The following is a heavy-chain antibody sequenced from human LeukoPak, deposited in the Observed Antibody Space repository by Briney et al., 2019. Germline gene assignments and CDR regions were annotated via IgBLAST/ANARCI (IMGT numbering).Heavy chain of an antibody. D-gene: IGHD2-2*01. CDR1: GFTFSSYS. J-gene: IGHJ4*02. Sequence: PGGSLRLSCAASGFTFSSYSMNWVRQAPGKGLEWVSSISSSSSYIYYADSVKGRFTISRDNAKNSLYLQMNSLRAEDTAVYYCARADYCSSTSCYVDYWGQGTLVTVSS. CDR3: ARADYCSSTSCYVDY. CDR2: ISSSSSYI. V-gene: IGHV3-21*01.